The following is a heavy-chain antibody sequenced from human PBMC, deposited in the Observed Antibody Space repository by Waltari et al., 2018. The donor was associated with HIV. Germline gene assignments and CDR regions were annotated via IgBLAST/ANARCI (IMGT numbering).Heavy chain of an antibody. CDR3: AHVNWNWPSYYYMDV. Sequence: QISLKESGPSLVKPTQTLTLTCTFSGFSLNTSGVGVGWIRQPPGKALKWLALFYWDDDKHYSPSLKSRLTIAKDTSKNQVVLRMTNMDPVDTATYYCAHVNWNWPSYYYMDVWGKGTTVTVSS. V-gene: IGHV2-5*02. CDR2: FYWDDDK. CDR1: GFSLNTSGVG. J-gene: IGHJ6*03. D-gene: IGHD1-1*01.